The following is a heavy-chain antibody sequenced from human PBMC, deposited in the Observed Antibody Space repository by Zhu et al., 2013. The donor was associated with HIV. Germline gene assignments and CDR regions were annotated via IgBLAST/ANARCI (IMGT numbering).Heavy chain of an antibody. V-gene: IGHV1-3*01. Sequence: QVQLVQSGAEVKKPGASVKVSCKASGYTFTSYAMHWVRQAPGQRLEWMGWINAGNGNTKYSQKFQGRVTITRDTSASTAYMELSSLRSEDTAVYYCARGGEWEHTYYYYYGMDVWGQGTTVTVSS. D-gene: IGHD1-26*01. CDR3: ARGGEWEHTYYYYYGMDV. CDR2: INAGNGNT. J-gene: IGHJ6*02. CDR1: GYTFTSYA.